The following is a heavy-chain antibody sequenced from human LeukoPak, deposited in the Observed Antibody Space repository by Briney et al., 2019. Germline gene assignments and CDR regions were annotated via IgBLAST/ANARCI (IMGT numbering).Heavy chain of an antibody. CDR1: GFTFSSYA. CDR2: ISSDGSNK. CDR3: DPHDSSSHF. J-gene: IGHJ4*02. V-gene: IGHV3-30-3*01. Sequence: PGRSLRLSCAASGFTFSSYAMHWVRQAPGRGLEWVAFISSDGSNKYSADSVEGRFTISRDNSKNTLYLQMNSLRAEDTAVYYCDPHDSSSHFWGQGTLVTVSS. D-gene: IGHD6-6*01.